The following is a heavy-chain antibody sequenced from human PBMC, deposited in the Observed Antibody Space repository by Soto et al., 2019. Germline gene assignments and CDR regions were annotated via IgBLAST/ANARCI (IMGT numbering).Heavy chain of an antibody. Sequence: QVQLVESGGGVVQPGRSLRLSCAASGFTFSSYGMHWVRQGPGKGLEWVAVISYDGSNKYYADSVKGRFTISRANSKNTLYLQMNSLRAEATAVYYCPKDPGGQEVALDYWGQGTLLTVSS. CDR3: PKDPGGQEVALDY. J-gene: IGHJ4*02. V-gene: IGHV3-30*18. D-gene: IGHD5-12*01. CDR2: ISYDGSNK. CDR1: GFTFSSYG.